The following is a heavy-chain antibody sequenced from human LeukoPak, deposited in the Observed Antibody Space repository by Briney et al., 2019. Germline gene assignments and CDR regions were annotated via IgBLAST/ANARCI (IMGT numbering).Heavy chain of an antibody. CDR3: ARNYYYGSGSYYSADAFDM. J-gene: IGHJ3*02. CDR2: IYHSGST. V-gene: IGHV4-4*02. D-gene: IGHD3-10*01. CDR1: GGSISSSNW. Sequence: PSGTLSLTCAVSGGSISSSNWWSWVRQPPGKGLEWIGEIYHSGSTNYNPSLKSRVTISVDKTNNQFSLKLSSVTAADTAVYYCARNYYYGSGSYYSADAFDMWGQGTMVTVSS.